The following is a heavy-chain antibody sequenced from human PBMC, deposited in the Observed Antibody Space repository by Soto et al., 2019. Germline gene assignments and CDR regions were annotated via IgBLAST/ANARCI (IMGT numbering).Heavy chain of an antibody. V-gene: IGHV4-4*07. J-gene: IGHJ6*02. Sequence: SETLSLTCTVSGGSISSYYWSWIRQTAGKGLEWIGRIYTSGSTNYNPSLKSRVTMSVDTSKNQFSRKLSSVTAADTAVYYCERDAKRPYYYCGMDVWGHGTTVTVSS. CDR2: IYTSGST. CDR1: GGSISSYY. CDR3: ERDAKRPYYYCGMDV.